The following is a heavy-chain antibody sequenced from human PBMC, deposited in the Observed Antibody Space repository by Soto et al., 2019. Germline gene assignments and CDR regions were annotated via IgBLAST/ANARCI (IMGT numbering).Heavy chain of an antibody. J-gene: IGHJ4*02. D-gene: IGHD1-26*01. CDR1: GYTFTNYF. Sequence: QVQLVQSGAEVKKPGASVKVSCRASGYTFTNYFIHWVRQAPGQGLEWMGIINPSGGTTSYPQRFQGRVTMTTDTSTNTVYMDLSGLTSEDTAVYYCARPLPIGSYYLIHYWGQGTLVTVSS. CDR3: ARPLPIGSYYLIHY. V-gene: IGHV1-46*01. CDR2: INPSGGTT.